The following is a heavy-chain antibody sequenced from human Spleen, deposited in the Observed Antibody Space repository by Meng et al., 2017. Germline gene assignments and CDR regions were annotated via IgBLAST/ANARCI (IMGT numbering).Heavy chain of an antibody. J-gene: IGHJ4*02. CDR3: ARGPTTMAHDFDY. CDR2: INHSGST. D-gene: IGHD4-11*01. Sequence: QEQLHPGGAGLLKPSETLSLTCVVSGGSFSDYYWSWIRQPPGKGLEWIGEINHSGSTNYNPSLESRATISVDTSQNNLSLKLSSVTAADSAVYYCARGPTTMAHDFDYWGQGTLVTVSS. V-gene: IGHV4-34*01. CDR1: GGSFSDYY.